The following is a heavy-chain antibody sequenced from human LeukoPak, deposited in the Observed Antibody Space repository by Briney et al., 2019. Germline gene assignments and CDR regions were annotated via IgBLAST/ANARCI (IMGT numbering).Heavy chain of an antibody. Sequence: ASVKVSCKASGYTFTSYNINWVRQATGQGLEWMGRMDPNSGITGYAQKFQGRDTMTTNTSISTAYMELSSLRSEDTAVYYCALRSRGYSGYDAFDYWGQGTLVTVSS. D-gene: IGHD5-12*01. J-gene: IGHJ4*02. V-gene: IGHV1-8*01. CDR1: GYTFTSYN. CDR3: ALRSRGYSGYDAFDY. CDR2: MDPNSGIT.